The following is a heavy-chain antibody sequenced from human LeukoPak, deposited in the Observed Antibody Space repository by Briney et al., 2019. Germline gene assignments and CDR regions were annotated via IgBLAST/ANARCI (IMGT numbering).Heavy chain of an antibody. CDR3: AELGITMIGGV. J-gene: IGHJ6*04. V-gene: IGHV3-48*03. CDR1: GFTFSSYE. Sequence: GGSLRLSCAASGFTFSSYEMNWVRQAPGEGLEWVSCISSSGSTIYYADSVKGRFTISRDNAKNSLCLQMNSLRAEDTAVYYCAELGITMIGGVWGKGTTVTISS. CDR2: ISSSGSTI. D-gene: IGHD3-10*02.